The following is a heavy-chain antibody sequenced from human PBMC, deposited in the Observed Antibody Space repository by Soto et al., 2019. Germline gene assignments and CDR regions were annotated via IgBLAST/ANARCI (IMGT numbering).Heavy chain of an antibody. D-gene: IGHD3-22*01. Sequence: PGGSLRLSCAASGFTFSSYGMHWVRQAPGKGLEWVAVIWYDGSNKYYADSVKGRFTISRDNSKNTLYLQMNSLRAEDTAVYYCARDTYYYDSSGYFFDYWGQGALVTAPQ. CDR1: GFTFSSYG. J-gene: IGHJ4*02. CDR2: IWYDGSNK. CDR3: ARDTYYYDSSGYFFDY. V-gene: IGHV3-33*01.